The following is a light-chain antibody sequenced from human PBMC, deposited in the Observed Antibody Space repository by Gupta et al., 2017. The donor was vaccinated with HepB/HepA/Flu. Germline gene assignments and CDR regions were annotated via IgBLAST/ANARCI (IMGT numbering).Light chain of an antibody. CDR1: RSNIGALYD. CDR2: GNN. Sequence: QSVLTQPPSVSGAPGQRVTNSCTGSRSNIGALYDVHWYQQLPGTAPKLLIYGNNNRPSGVPDRFSVSKSGTSASLAITGLQAEDEADYYCQSSDNSLSVIFGGGTKLTVL. J-gene: IGLJ2*01. CDR3: QSSDNSLSVI. V-gene: IGLV1-40*01.